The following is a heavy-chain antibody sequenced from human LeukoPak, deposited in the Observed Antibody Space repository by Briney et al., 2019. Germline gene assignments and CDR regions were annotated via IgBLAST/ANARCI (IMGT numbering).Heavy chain of an antibody. CDR3: ARSPAWELFFDY. V-gene: IGHV3-66*02. D-gene: IGHD1-26*01. CDR1: GFTVCSNY. CDR2: IYSGGST. Sequence: GGSLRLSCAASGFTVCSNYMSWVRQAPGKGLEWVSVIYSGGSTYYADSVKGRFTISSDNSKNTLYLQMNSLRAEDTAVCYCARSPAWELFFDYWGQGTLVTVSS. J-gene: IGHJ4*02.